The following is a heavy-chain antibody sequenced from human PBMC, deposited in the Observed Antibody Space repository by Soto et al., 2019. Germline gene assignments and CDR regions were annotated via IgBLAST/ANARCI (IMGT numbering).Heavy chain of an antibody. CDR3: AKYVPWGGGRCSWSEGFDY. D-gene: IGHD2-15*01. V-gene: IGHV3-30*18. CDR2: ISYEGSHT. J-gene: IGHJ4*02. Sequence: QVQLVESGGGVVQPGRSLRLSCAASGFIFSSYGMHWVRQAPGKGLEWVAVISYEGSHTYYADSVKGRFTITRDNSKNRLYLPINSLRPEHTAVYYGAKYVPWGGGRCSWSEGFDYWGQGTLVTVSS. CDR1: GFIFSSYG.